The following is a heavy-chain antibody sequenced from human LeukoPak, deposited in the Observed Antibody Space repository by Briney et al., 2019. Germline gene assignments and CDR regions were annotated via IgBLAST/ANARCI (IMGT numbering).Heavy chain of an antibody. Sequence: SQTLSLTCTVSGGSISSGSYYWSWIRQPAGKGLEWIGRIYTSGSTNYNPSLKSRVTISVDTSKNQFPLKLSSVTAADTAVYYCASMYSSGWYERVNYWGQGTLVTVSS. V-gene: IGHV4-61*02. D-gene: IGHD6-19*01. J-gene: IGHJ4*02. CDR1: GGSISSGSYY. CDR3: ASMYSSGWYERVNY. CDR2: IYTSGST.